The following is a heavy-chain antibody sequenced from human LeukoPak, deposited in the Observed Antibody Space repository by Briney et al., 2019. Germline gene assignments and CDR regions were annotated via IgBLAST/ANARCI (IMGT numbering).Heavy chain of an antibody. J-gene: IGHJ5*02. CDR1: GFTFSSYS. V-gene: IGHV3-23*01. CDR2: ISGSGGST. CDR3: AKADSIAARANWFDP. D-gene: IGHD6-6*01. Sequence: GSLRLSCAASGFTFSSYSMSWVRQAPGKGLEWVSAISGSGGSTYYADSVKGRFTISRDNSKNTLYLQMNSLRAEDTAVYYCAKADSIAARANWFDPWGQGTLVTVSS.